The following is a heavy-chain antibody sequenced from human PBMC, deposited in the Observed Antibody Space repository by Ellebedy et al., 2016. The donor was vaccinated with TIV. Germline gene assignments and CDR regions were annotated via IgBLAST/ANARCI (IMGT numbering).Heavy chain of an antibody. CDR1: GGSISSSSSY. CDR3: ARHGRIAAGQNWFDP. CDR2: ISYSGST. D-gene: IGHD6-25*01. Sequence: SETLSLTXTVSGGSISSSSSYWGWIRQPPGKGLEWIGSISYSGSTYYNPSLKSRVTISVDTSKNQFSLKLRSVTAADTAVYYCARHGRIAAGQNWFDPWGQGTLVTVSS. J-gene: IGHJ5*02. V-gene: IGHV4-39*01.